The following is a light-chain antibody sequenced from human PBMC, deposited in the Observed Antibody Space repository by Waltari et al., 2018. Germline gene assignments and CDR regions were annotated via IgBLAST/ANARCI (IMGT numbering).Light chain of an antibody. CDR1: QSVLYSSNNKNY. Sequence: DIVMTQSPDSLAVSLGERATINCKSSQSVLYSSNNKNYLAWYQQNPGQPPNLLIYWASTRESGVPDRFSGSGSGTDFTLTISSLQAEDVAVYYCQQYYSTPFTFGPGTKVDIK. V-gene: IGKV4-1*01. CDR2: WAS. CDR3: QQYYSTPFT. J-gene: IGKJ3*01.